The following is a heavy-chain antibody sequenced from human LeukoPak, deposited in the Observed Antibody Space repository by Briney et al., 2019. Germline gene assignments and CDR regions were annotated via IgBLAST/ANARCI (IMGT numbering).Heavy chain of an antibody. Sequence: SETLSLTCTVSGGSISSGGYYWSWIRQHPGKGLEWIGYIYYSGSTYYNPSLKSRVTISVDTSKNQFSLKLNSVTAADTAVYYCARHKGSSWLDAFDIWGQGTMVTVSS. CDR3: ARHKGSSWLDAFDI. V-gene: IGHV4-31*03. CDR1: GGSISSGGYY. J-gene: IGHJ3*02. CDR2: IYYSGST. D-gene: IGHD6-13*01.